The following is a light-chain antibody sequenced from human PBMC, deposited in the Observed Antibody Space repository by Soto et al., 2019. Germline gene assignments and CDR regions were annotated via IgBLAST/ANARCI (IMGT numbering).Light chain of an antibody. J-gene: IGKJ1*01. CDR2: GAS. Sequence: EIVMTQSPATLSVSPGDRAALSCRASQSVGSNLAWYQQKPGPAPRLLIYGASTRATGIPARFSGSGSGTEFTLTIGSLQSEDFAVYFCEQYNNWPPGRSFGQGTKVEIK. CDR3: EQYNNWPPGRS. CDR1: QSVGSN. V-gene: IGKV3-15*01.